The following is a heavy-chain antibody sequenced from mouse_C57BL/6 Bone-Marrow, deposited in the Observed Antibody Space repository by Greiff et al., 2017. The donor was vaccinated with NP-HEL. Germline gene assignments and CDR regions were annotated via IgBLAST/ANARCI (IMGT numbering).Heavy chain of an antibody. V-gene: IGHV5-6*01. J-gene: IGHJ1*03. CDR3: ARPGSSGYWYFDV. D-gene: IGHD1-1*01. Sequence: EVKLMESGGDLVKPGGSLKLSCAASGFTFSSYGMSWVRQTPDKRLEWVATISSGGSYTYYPDSVKGRFTISRDNAKNTLYLQMSSLKSEDTAMYYCARPGSSGYWYFDVWGTGTTVTVSS. CDR1: GFTFSSYG. CDR2: ISSGGSYT.